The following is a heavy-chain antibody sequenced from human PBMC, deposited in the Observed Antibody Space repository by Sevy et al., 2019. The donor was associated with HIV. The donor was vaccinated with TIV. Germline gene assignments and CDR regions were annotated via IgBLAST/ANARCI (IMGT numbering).Heavy chain of an antibody. Sequence: ASVKVSCKASGGTFSSYAIHWVRQAPGQGLEWVGGIIPIFGTTNYAQKFQGRVTITADESTSTSNMELSSLRSEDTAVYYCARGVTMIRGGGYYFDYWGQGTLVTVSS. CDR1: GGTFSSYA. D-gene: IGHD3-22*01. V-gene: IGHV1-69*13. CDR3: ARGVTMIRGGGYYFDY. CDR2: IIPIFGTT. J-gene: IGHJ4*02.